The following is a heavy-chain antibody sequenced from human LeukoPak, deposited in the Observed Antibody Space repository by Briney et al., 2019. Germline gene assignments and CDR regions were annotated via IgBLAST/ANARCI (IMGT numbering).Heavy chain of an antibody. Sequence: PSETLSLTCTVSGGSISSGGYYWSWIRQHPGKGLEWIGYIYYSGSTYYNPSLKSRVTISVDTSKNQFSLRLSSVTAADTAVYYCASDSSTYSKAFDYWGQGSLVTVSS. CDR1: GGSISSGGYY. D-gene: IGHD2-2*01. J-gene: IGHJ4*02. CDR3: ASDSSTYSKAFDY. CDR2: IYYSGST. V-gene: IGHV4-31*03.